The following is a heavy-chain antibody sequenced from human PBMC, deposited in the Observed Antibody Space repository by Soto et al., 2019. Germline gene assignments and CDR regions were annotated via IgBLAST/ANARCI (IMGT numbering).Heavy chain of an antibody. CDR3: ARENYYGGHVIGSLDL. CDR2: VSSEGGTQ. D-gene: IGHD3-22*01. CDR1: GFTFSTYA. J-gene: IGHJ2*01. Sequence: QVQLVESGGGVVQPGRSLRLSCTASGFTFSTYAMQWVRQAPGKGLEWVAVVSSEGGTQFYADSVKGRFTNSRDNSKNSLYLQMSSLTTEDAAIYYCARENYYGGHVIGSLDLWGRGTLVSVSS. V-gene: IGHV3-30-3*01.